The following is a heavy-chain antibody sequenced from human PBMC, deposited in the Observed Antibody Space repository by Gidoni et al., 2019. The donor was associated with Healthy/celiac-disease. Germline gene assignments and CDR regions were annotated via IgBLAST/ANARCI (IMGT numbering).Heavy chain of an antibody. V-gene: IGHV4-34*01. CDR3: AREVREAYCGGDCYPYYFDY. J-gene: IGHJ4*02. CDR1: GGSFSGYY. Sequence: LSLTCAVYGGSFSGYYWSWIRQPPGKGLEWIGEINHSGSTNYNPSLKSRVTISVDTSKNQFSLKLSSVTAADTAVYYCAREVREAYCGGDCYPYYFDYWGQGTLVTVSS. CDR2: INHSGST. D-gene: IGHD2-21*02.